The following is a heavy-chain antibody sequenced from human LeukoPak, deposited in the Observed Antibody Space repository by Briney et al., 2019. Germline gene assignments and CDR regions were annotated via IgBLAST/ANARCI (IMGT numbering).Heavy chain of an antibody. J-gene: IGHJ4*02. CDR2: ISSSGDTI. D-gene: IGHD3-16*02. Sequence: PGGSLRLSCADSGFTFSSYEMNWVRQAPGKGLEWVSYISSSGDTIYYADSVKGRFTISRDNSKNSLYLQMNSLRAEDTGLYYCARDRRLTFGGVIVPFDYGGQGTLVTVSS. CDR3: ARDRRLTFGGVIVPFDY. CDR1: GFTFSSYE. V-gene: IGHV3-48*03.